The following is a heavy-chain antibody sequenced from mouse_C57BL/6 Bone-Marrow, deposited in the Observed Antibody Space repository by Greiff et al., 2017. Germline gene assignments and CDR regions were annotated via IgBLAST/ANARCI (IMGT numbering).Heavy chain of an antibody. Sequence: VQLQQSGTVLARPGASVKMSCKTSGYTFTSYWMHWVKQRPGQGLEWIGAIYPGNSDTSYNQKFKGKAKLTAVTSASTAYMELSSLTKEDSAVYYCTRWSYDGYYVGFAYWGQGTLVTVSA. V-gene: IGHV1-5*01. CDR3: TRWSYDGYYVGFAY. J-gene: IGHJ3*01. CDR2: IYPGNSDT. D-gene: IGHD2-3*01. CDR1: GYTFTSYW.